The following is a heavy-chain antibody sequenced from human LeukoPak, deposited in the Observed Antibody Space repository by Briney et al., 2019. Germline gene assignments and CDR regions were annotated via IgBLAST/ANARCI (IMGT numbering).Heavy chain of an antibody. J-gene: IGHJ4*02. CDR2: ISYDGSNK. V-gene: IGHV3-30*04. CDR1: GFTFSSYA. Sequence: GGSLRLSCAASGFTFSSYAMHWVRQAPGKGLEWVAVISYDGSNKYYADSVKGRFTISRDNSKNTLYLQMNSLRAEDTAVYHCAREVDYWGQGTLVTVSS. CDR3: AREVDY.